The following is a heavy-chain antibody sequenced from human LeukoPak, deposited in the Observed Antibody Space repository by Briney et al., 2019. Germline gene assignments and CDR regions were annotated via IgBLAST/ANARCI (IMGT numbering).Heavy chain of an antibody. Sequence: PGRSLRLSCAASGFTFSSYAMSWVRQAPGKGLEWVSAISGSGGSTYYADSVKGRFTISRDNSKNTLYLQMNSLRAEDTAVYYCAKRFGLWFGESFDYWGQGTLVTVSS. CDR2: ISGSGGST. J-gene: IGHJ4*02. CDR1: GFTFSSYA. D-gene: IGHD3-10*01. V-gene: IGHV3-23*01. CDR3: AKRFGLWFGESFDY.